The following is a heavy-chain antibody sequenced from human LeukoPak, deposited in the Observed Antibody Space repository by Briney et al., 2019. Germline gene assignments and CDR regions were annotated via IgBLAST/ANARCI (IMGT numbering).Heavy chain of an antibody. Sequence: KPSGTLSLTCAVSGGSISSSNWWSWVRQPPGKGLEWIGEIYHSGSTNYNPSLKSRVTISVDTSKNQFSLKLSSVTAADTAVYYCAREYYQRKAVSSYYYYYMDVWGKGTTVTVSS. D-gene: IGHD3-16*01. V-gene: IGHV4-4*02. CDR3: AREYYQRKAVSSYYYYYMDV. CDR2: IYHSGST. CDR1: GGSISSSNW. J-gene: IGHJ6*03.